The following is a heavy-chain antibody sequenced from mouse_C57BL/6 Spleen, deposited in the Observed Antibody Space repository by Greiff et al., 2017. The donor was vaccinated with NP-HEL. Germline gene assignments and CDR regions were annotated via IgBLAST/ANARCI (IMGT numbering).Heavy chain of an antibody. CDR3: ARSGGLKGYFDV. CDR1: GYTFTSYW. Sequence: QVQLQQPGAELVMPGASVKLSCKASGYTFTSYWMHWVKQRPGQGLEWIGEIDPSDSYTNYNQKFKGKSTLTVDKSSSTAYMQLSSLTSEDSAVYYCARSGGLKGYFDVWGTGTTVTVSS. V-gene: IGHV1-69*01. CDR2: IDPSDSYT. D-gene: IGHD2-2*01. J-gene: IGHJ1*03.